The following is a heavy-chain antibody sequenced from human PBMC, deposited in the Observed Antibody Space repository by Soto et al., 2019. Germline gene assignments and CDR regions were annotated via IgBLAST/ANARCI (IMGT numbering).Heavy chain of an antibody. V-gene: IGHV5-51*01. CDR3: AAGYSTGLDAFDI. CDR2: IYPGDSDT. J-gene: IGHJ3*02. Sequence: GESLKISCKGSGYSFTSYWIGWVRQMPGKGLEWMGIIYPGDSDTKNSPSLEGQITMSVDKSDSSAYLQWRSLKASDTAIYYCAAGYSTGLDAFDIWGQGTMVTVSS. D-gene: IGHD2-8*02. CDR1: GYSFTSYW.